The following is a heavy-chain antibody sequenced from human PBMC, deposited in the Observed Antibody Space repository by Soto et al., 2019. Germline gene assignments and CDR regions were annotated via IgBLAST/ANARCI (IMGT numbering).Heavy chain of an antibody. J-gene: IGHJ6*02. D-gene: IGHD2-15*01. V-gene: IGHV1-69*05. CDR1: GGTFSSYA. CDR3: ARWAVVPSYYYSGMDV. CDR2: IIPIFGTA. Sequence: QVQLVQSGAEVKKPGSSVKVSCKASGGTFSSYAISWVRQAPGQGLEWMGGIIPIFGTANYAQKFQGRVTITTVEITAXDYMGLSSLRSEDTAVYYCARWAVVPSYYYSGMDVWGQGTTVTVSS.